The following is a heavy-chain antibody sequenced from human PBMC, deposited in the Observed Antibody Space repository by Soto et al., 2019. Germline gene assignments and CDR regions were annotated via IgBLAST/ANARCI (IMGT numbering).Heavy chain of an antibody. D-gene: IGHD6-19*01. J-gene: IGHJ4*02. CDR1: GFTFSSYA. Sequence: EVQLLESGGGLVQPGGSLRLSCAASGFTFSSYAMSWVRQAPGKGLEWVSAISGSGGSTYYADSVKGRFTISRDNSKNTLYLQMNSLRAEDTAVYYCAKESRYSSGWDLIYFDYWGQGTLVTVSS. CDR3: AKESRYSSGWDLIYFDY. CDR2: ISGSGGST. V-gene: IGHV3-23*01.